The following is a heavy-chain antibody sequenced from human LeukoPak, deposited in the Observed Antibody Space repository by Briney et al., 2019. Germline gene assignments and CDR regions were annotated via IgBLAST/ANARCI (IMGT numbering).Heavy chain of an antibody. CDR3: ARRITIFGVESNWFDP. V-gene: IGHV5-51*01. D-gene: IGHD3-3*01. CDR2: IYPGDSDT. CDR1: GYSFTSYW. J-gene: IGHJ5*02. Sequence: GESLKISCKGSGYSFTSYWIGWVRQMPGKGLEWMGIIYPGDSDTRYSPSFQGQVTISADKSISTAYLQWSSLKASDTAMYYCARRITIFGVESNWFDPWGQGTLVTVPS.